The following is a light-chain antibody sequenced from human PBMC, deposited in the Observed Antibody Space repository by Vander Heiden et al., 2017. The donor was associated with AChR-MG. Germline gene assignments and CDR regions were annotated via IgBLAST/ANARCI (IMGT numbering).Light chain of an antibody. J-gene: IGKJ3*01. CDR2: GAS. CDR1: QSVSSSY. V-gene: IGKV3-20*01. CDR3: QQYGRT. Sequence: EGVLTQSPGTLSLSPGERATLSCRASQSVSSSYLAWYQQKPGQAPRLLIYGASTRATGIPDFTLTISRLEPEDFAVYYCQQYGRTFGPGTKVDIK.